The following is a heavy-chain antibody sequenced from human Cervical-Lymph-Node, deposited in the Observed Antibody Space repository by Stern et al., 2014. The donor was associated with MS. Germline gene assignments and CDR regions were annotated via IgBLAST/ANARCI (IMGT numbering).Heavy chain of an antibody. J-gene: IGHJ4*02. Sequence: EVQLVESGGGLVKPGGSLRLSCAASGFTFSSYSMNWVRQAPGKGLEWVSSISSDSAYIYYADSVKGRFTISRDNAKNALYLEMNSLRAEDMAVYYCTKDLRAAAPVSDWGQGTLVTVSS. V-gene: IGHV3-21*02. CDR1: GFTFSSYS. CDR2: ISSDSAYI. D-gene: IGHD6-13*01. CDR3: TKDLRAAAPVSD.